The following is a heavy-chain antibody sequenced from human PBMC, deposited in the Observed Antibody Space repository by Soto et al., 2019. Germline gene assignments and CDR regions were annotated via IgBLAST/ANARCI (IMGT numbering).Heavy chain of an antibody. CDR2: IKQDGSEK. Sequence: EVQLVESGGGLDQPGGSLRLSCAASGFTFSSYWMSWVRQAPGKGLEWVANIKQDGSEKYYVDSVKGRFTISRDNAKNSLYLQMNSLRAEGTAVYYCARGGGVGWWDQGYYYYGMDVWGQGTTVTVSS. V-gene: IGHV3-7*01. J-gene: IGHJ6*02. CDR1: GFTFSSYW. CDR3: ARGGGVGWWDQGYYYYGMDV. D-gene: IGHD2-8*02.